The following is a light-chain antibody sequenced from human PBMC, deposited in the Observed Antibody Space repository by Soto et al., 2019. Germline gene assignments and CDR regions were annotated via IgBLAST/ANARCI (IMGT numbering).Light chain of an antibody. V-gene: IGLV2-14*01. Sequence: QSALTQPASVSGSPGPSITNSCTGTSSDVGAYYSISWYQHHPGKAPKLIIYGVTNRPSGVSNRFSGSKSGNTAALTISGLQAEDEADYHCSSYTSGSSHYVFGTGTKVTVL. CDR1: SSDVGAYYS. J-gene: IGLJ1*01. CDR3: SSYTSGSSHYV. CDR2: GVT.